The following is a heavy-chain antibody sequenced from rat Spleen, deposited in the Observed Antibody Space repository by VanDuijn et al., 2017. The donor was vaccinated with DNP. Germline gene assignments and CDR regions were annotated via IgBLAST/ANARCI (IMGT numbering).Heavy chain of an antibody. CDR2: ITSNGGNT. CDR3: AKGLWTGKRPYVMDA. J-gene: IGHJ4*01. CDR1: GYTFNDYW. V-gene: IGHV5-31*01. D-gene: IGHD3-2*01. Sequence: EVQLVESGGGLVQPGRSLRLSCVASGYTFNDYWMTWMRQAPGQGLEWVASITSNGGNTYYPDSVRGRFTISRDNAISTLYLQINSLRSEDTATYYCAKGLWTGKRPYVMDAWGQGASVTVSS.